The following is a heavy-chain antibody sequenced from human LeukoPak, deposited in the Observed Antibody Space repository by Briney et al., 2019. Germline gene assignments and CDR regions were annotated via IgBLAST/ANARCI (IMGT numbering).Heavy chain of an antibody. CDR2: IHIYRGNT. CDR3: ARDVGITVADSFDP. Sequence: ASVKVSCKASGYSCTNYGMSWVRQAPGQGLEWMGWIHIYRGNTNYAQKFQGRVTMTTDTSTSTVYMEVRGLRSDDTAMYYCARDVGITVADSFDPWGQGTLVTVSS. CDR1: GYSCTNYG. D-gene: IGHD6-13*01. J-gene: IGHJ5*02. V-gene: IGHV1-18*01.